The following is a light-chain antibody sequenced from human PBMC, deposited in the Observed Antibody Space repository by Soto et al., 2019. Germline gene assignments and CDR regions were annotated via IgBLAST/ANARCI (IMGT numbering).Light chain of an antibody. CDR2: GAS. Sequence: EIVMTQSPATLSVSPGERDTLSCRASQSVSTNLAWYQQKPGQAPRLLIYGASTRATGIPARSSGSGSGTEFTLTISSLQSEDFAVYYCQQYNNWPHTFGQGTKLEIK. CDR3: QQYNNWPHT. J-gene: IGKJ2*01. CDR1: QSVSTN. V-gene: IGKV3-15*01.